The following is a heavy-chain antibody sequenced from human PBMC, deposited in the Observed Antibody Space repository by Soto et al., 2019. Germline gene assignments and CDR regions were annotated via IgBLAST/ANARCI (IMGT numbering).Heavy chain of an antibody. CDR3: AGEGYYEILTGYYTTDY. D-gene: IGHD3-9*01. J-gene: IGHJ4*02. Sequence: SVKVSCKASGGTFSSYAISWVRQAPGQGLEWMGGVIPIFGTANYAQKFQGRVTITADESTSTAYMELSSLRSEDTAVYYCAGEGYYEILTGYYTTDYWGQGTLVTVSS. CDR1: GGTFSSYA. V-gene: IGHV1-69*13. CDR2: VIPIFGTA.